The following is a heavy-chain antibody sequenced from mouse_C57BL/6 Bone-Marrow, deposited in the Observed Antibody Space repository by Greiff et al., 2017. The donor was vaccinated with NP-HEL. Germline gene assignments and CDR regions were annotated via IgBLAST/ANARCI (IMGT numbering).Heavy chain of an antibody. CDR3: ARWDYYGSSYPFAY. J-gene: IGHJ3*01. V-gene: IGHV1-26*01. D-gene: IGHD1-1*01. CDR1: GYTFTDYY. Sequence: EVQLQQSGPELVKPGASVKISCKASGYTFTDYYMNWVKQSHGKSLEWIGDINPNNGGTSYNQKFKGKATLTVDKSSSTAYMELRSLTSEDSAVYYCARWDYYGSSYPFAYWGQGTLVTVSA. CDR2: INPNNGGT.